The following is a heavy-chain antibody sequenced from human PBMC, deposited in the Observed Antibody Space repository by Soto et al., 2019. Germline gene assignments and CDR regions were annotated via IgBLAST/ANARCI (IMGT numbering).Heavy chain of an antibody. D-gene: IGHD2-21*02. J-gene: IGHJ4*02. CDR1: GFSFSDSA. Sequence: EVQLVESGGGLVQPGGSLKLSCAASGFSFSDSAMHWVRQASGKGLEWVGRIRTKTNNYATAYAESVKGRFTVSRDDSKNTAYLQMNSLKTEDTAVYYCARLGWALLGFDYWGQGTLVTVSA. CDR3: ARLGWALLGFDY. CDR2: IRTKTNNYAT. V-gene: IGHV3-73*01.